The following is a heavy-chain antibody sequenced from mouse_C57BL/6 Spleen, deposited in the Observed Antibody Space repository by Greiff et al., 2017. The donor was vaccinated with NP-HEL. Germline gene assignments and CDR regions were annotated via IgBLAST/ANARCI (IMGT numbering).Heavy chain of an antibody. D-gene: IGHD2-2*01. V-gene: IGHV3-6*01. CDR3: ARDRGVTTGFDY. J-gene: IGHJ2*01. Sequence: EVQRVESGPGLVKPSQSLSLTCSVTGYSITSGYYWNWIRQFPGNKLEWMGYISYDGSNNYNPSLKNRISITRDTSKNQFFLKLNSVTTEDTATYYCARDRGVTTGFDYWGQGTTLTVSS. CDR2: ISYDGSN. CDR1: GYSITSGYY.